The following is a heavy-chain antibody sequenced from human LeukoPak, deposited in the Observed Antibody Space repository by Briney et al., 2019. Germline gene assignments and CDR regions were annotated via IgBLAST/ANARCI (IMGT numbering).Heavy chain of an antibody. Sequence: ASVKVSCKASGGTFSSYAISWVRQAPGQGLEWMGGIIPIFGTANYAQNFQGRVTITADESTSTAYMELSSLRSEDTAVYYCARRQWLGDRAFDYWGQGTLVTVSS. CDR3: ARRQWLGDRAFDY. CDR1: GGTFSSYA. V-gene: IGHV1-69*13. D-gene: IGHD6-19*01. CDR2: IIPIFGTA. J-gene: IGHJ4*02.